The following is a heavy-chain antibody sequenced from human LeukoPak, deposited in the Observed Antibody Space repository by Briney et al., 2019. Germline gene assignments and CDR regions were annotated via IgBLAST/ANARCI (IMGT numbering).Heavy chain of an antibody. CDR2: MNPNSGNT. Sequence: ASVKVSCKASGYTFTSYDINWVRQATGQGLEWMGWMNPNSGNTGYAQKFQGRVTMTRNTSISTAYMELSSLRSEDTAVYYCARCAITMVRGVRYNWFDPWGQGTLVTVSS. J-gene: IGHJ5*02. CDR1: GYTFTSYD. V-gene: IGHV1-8*01. D-gene: IGHD3-10*01. CDR3: ARCAITMVRGVRYNWFDP.